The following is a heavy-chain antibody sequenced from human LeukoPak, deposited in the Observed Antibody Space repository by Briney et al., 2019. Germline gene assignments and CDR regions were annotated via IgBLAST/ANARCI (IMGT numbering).Heavy chain of an antibody. D-gene: IGHD3-22*01. CDR1: GCAFRDYE. CDR3: ARDLQAKTYFYDSSGSSAY. V-gene: IGHV3-48*03. Sequence: GGPLTLSCAASGCAFRDYEMNCVRQAPGGGVEWGAFIRSSGSTDYYAESVKGRFIISKDNAKNSLDLQMNSLRVEDTAVYYCARDLQAKTYFYDSSGSSAYWGQGTLVSVSS. CDR2: IRSSGST. J-gene: IGHJ4*02.